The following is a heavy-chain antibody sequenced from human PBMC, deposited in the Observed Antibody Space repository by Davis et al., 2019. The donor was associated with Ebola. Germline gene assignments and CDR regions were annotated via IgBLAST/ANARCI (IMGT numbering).Heavy chain of an antibody. Sequence: SVKASCKASGGTFSSYAISWVRQAPGQGLEWMGGIIPIFGTANYAQKFQGRVTITADKSTSTAYMELSSLRSEDTAVYYCARPSVEMATLDYWGQGTLVTVSS. J-gene: IGHJ4*02. CDR1: GGTFSSYA. V-gene: IGHV1-69*06. D-gene: IGHD5-24*01. CDR2: IIPIFGTA. CDR3: ARPSVEMATLDY.